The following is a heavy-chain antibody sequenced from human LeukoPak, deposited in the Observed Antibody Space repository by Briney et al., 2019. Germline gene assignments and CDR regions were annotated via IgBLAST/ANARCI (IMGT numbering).Heavy chain of an antibody. CDR2: IYYSGST. J-gene: IGHJ4*02. CDR1: GGSISSSSYY. CDR3: ASLLPDYYDKIFDY. Sequence: SETLSLTCTVSGGSISSSSYYWGWIRQPPGKGLEWIGSIYYSGSTYYNPSLKSRVTISVDTSKNQFSLKLSSVTAADTAAYYCASLLPDYYDKIFDYWGQGTLVTVSS. D-gene: IGHD3-22*01. V-gene: IGHV4-39*01.